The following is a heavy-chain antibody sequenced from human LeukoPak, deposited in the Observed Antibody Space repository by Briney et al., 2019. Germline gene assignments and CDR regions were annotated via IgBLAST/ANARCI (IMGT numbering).Heavy chain of an antibody. D-gene: IGHD2-15*01. CDR1: GFTFTSSA. J-gene: IGHJ4*02. CDR2: IVVGSGNT. V-gene: IGHV1-58*02. Sequence: ASVKVSCKASGFTFTSSAMQWVRQARRQRLEWIGWIVVGSGNTNYAQKFQERVTITRDMSTSTAYMELSSLRSEDTAVYYCAAVSPRILNLVYFDYWGQGTLVTVSS. CDR3: AAVSPRILNLVYFDY.